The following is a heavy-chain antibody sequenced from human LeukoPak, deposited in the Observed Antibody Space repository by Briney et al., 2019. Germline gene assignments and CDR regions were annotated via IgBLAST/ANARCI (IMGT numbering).Heavy chain of an antibody. CDR2: ISYDGTNK. J-gene: IGHJ4*02. CDR1: GFTFSTYS. Sequence: GGSLRLSCAASGFTFSTYSMHWVRQAPGKGLEWVALISYDGTNKYYADSVKGRFTISRDNSKNTLYLQMSSLRAEDTAVYYCAKDHSKIQPFDYWGQGTLVTVSS. V-gene: IGHV3-30-3*01. D-gene: IGHD5-18*01. CDR3: AKDHSKIQPFDY.